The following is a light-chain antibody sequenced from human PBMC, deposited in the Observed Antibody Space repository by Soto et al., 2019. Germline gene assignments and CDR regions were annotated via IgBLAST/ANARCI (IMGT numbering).Light chain of an antibody. CDR3: SSYGGYNNVV. CDR2: DVG. Sequence: QSALTQPRSVSGSPGQSVTISCTGTSSDVGGYNYVSWYQQHPGKAPKLIIYDVGKWPSGVPDRFSGSKSGNTASLTISGLQTEDEADYYCSSYGGYNNVVFGTGTKVTVL. V-gene: IGLV2-11*01. CDR1: SSDVGGYNY. J-gene: IGLJ1*01.